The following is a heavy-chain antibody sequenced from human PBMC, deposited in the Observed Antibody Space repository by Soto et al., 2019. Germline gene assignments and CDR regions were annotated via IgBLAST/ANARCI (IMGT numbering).Heavy chain of an antibody. Sequence: ASVKVSCKASGYTFTSYGISWGRQAPGQGLEWMGWISAYNGNTNYAQKLQGRVTMTTNTSTSTAYMELRSLRSDDTAVYYCARGWFGEHYYYYGMEVWGQGTTVTVSS. V-gene: IGHV1-18*01. J-gene: IGHJ6*02. D-gene: IGHD3-10*01. CDR1: GYTFTSYG. CDR2: ISAYNGNT. CDR3: ARGWFGEHYYYYGMEV.